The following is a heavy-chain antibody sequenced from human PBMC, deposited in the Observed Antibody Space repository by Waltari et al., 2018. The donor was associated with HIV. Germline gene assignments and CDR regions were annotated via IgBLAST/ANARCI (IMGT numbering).Heavy chain of an antibody. J-gene: IGHJ4*02. CDR1: GFTFSDAW. CDR2: IKSNTDGGTT. D-gene: IGHD3-16*01. CDR3: TTVGGGTRDY. Sequence: EVLLVESGGGLGKPGGSLRLSCAAYGFTFSDAWMSWVREAPGKGLGWVGRIKSNTDGGTTDDASHVKGRFTISRDDSKTTLYLEMNSLKTEDTDVYYCTTVGGGTRDYWGQGTLITVSS. V-gene: IGHV3-15*01.